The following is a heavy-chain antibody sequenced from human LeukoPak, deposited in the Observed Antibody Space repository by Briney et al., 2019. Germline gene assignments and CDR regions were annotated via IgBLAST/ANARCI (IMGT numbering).Heavy chain of an antibody. Sequence: GGSLRLTCAVSGFTFRNYWMSWVRQAPGRGLDWVATIKQDGILKHYVDSVKGRFTISRDNAANSLYLHMDNLRVEDTAVYYCARLGGETTRFDLWGQGALVTVSS. V-gene: IGHV3-7*01. J-gene: IGHJ5*02. CDR2: IKQDGILK. CDR1: GFTFRNYW. CDR3: ARLGGETTRFDL. D-gene: IGHD3-16*01.